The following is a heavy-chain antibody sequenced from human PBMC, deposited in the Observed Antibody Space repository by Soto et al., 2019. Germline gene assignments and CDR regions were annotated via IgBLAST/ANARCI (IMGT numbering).Heavy chain of an antibody. CDR2: ISAYNGNT. CDR3: ARTGSEMVDAPTYYDYGMDG. V-gene: IGHV1-18*01. Sequence: ASVKVSCKASGYTFTSYGISWVRQAPGQGLEWMGWISAYNGNTNYAQKLQGRVTMTTDTSTSTAYMELRSLRSDDTAVYYCARTGSEMVDAPTYYDYGMDGWGQGTTVTVSS. D-gene: IGHD2-8*01. CDR1: GYTFTSYG. J-gene: IGHJ6*02.